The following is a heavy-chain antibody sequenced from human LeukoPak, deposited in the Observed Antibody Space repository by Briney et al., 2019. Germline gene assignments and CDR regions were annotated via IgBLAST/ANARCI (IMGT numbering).Heavy chain of an antibody. CDR3: ARPTYSGSYSGAFDI. D-gene: IGHD1-26*01. V-gene: IGHV4-38-2*01. J-gene: IGHJ3*02. Sequence: SETLSLTCAVSGHSISSGYYWGWIRQPPGKGLEWFGSIYHSGSTYYNPSLKSRVTISVDTSKNQFSLKLSSVTAADTAVYYCARPTYSGSYSGAFDIWGQGTMVTVSS. CDR1: GHSISSGYY. CDR2: IYHSGST.